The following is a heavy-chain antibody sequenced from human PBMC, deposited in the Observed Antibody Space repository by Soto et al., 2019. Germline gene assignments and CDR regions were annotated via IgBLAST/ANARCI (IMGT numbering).Heavy chain of an antibody. CDR1: GFSFSSYW. CDR3: ARGYASGSCYTLDP. D-gene: IGHD3-10*01. V-gene: IGHV3-74*01. J-gene: IGHJ5*02. Sequence: GGSLRLSCAASGFSFSSYWMHWVRQGPGKGLVWVSRVSSDGISKNYADSVKGRFIISRDNAKSTLYLQMNSLRVEDTAVYYCARGYASGSCYTLDPWGQGNQVTVSS. CDR2: VSSDGISK.